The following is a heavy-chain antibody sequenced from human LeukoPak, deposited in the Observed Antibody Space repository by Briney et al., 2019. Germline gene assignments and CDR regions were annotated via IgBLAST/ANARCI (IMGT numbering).Heavy chain of an antibody. CDR2: ISGVGGST. D-gene: IGHD2-15*01. Sequence: PGGSLRLSCAVSGLTFDSYAMSWVRQAPGKGLEWVSSISGVGGSTYYADSVKGRFTISRDNSKNTLYLQMNSLRAEDTAVYYCAKDYSNLDYWGQGTLVTVSS. CDR3: AKDYSNLDY. CDR1: GLTFDSYA. J-gene: IGHJ4*02. V-gene: IGHV3-23*01.